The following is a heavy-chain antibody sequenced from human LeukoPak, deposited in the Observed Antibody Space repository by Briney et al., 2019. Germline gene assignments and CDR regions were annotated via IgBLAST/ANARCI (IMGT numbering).Heavy chain of an antibody. V-gene: IGHV1-18*01. CDR2: ISAYNGNT. CDR1: GYTFTSYG. CDR3: ARAEMPRGQDWFDP. J-gene: IGHJ5*02. D-gene: IGHD5-24*01. Sequence: ASVKVSCKASGYTFTSYGISWVRQAPGQGLEWMGWISAYNGNTNYAQKLQGRVTMTTDTSTSTAYMELRSLRSDDTAVYYCARAEMPRGQDWFDPWGQGTLVTVSS.